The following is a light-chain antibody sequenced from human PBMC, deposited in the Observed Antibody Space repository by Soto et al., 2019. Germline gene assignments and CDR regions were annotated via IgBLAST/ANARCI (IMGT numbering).Light chain of an antibody. Sequence: QSLXAEPRSASATPGHRFTISCSVRSANIGNNYVCWYQQLPGTAPKLLIYSNNQRPSGVPDRFSGSKSGTSASLAISGLRSEDEADYYCVSWDDSLSGLVFGTGTKVTV. CDR1: SANIGNNY. CDR2: SNN. J-gene: IGLJ1*01. V-gene: IGLV1-47*02. CDR3: VSWDDSLSGLV.